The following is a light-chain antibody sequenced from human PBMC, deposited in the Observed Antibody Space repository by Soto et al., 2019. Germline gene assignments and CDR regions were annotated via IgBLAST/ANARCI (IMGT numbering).Light chain of an antibody. CDR3: QQYNDWPLT. Sequence: DIVMTQSPDSLAVSLGERATINCKSSQSVLYSSNNKNYLAWYQQKPGQPPKLLIYWASTRESGVPDRFSGSGSGTDFTLTISGLQAEDVAVYYCQQYNDWPLTFGQGTKVDIK. J-gene: IGKJ1*01. CDR2: WAS. CDR1: QSVLYSSNNKNY. V-gene: IGKV4-1*01.